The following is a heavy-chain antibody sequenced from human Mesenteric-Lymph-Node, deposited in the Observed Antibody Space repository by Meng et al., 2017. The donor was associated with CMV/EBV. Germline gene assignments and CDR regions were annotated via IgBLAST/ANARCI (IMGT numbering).Heavy chain of an antibody. D-gene: IGHD2-2*01. CDR3: ARYNGSASHDF. CDR2: VSGSGGGT. V-gene: IGHV3-23*01. Sequence: GESLKISCAASGLSFSNYDMSWVRQAPGKGLEWVSTVSGSGGGTSYADTVKGRFTVSRDNFKNILYLQMTGLRGEDTAMYYCARYNGSASHDFWGQGTLVTVSS. J-gene: IGHJ4*02. CDR1: GLSFSNYD.